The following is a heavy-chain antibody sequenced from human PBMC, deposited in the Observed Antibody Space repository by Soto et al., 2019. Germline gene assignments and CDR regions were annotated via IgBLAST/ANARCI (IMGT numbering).Heavy chain of an antibody. CDR2: IKSKTDGGTT. D-gene: IGHD7-27*01. CDR1: GFTFSNAW. Sequence: GGSLRLSCAASGFTFSNAWMNWVRQAPGKGLEWVGRIKSKTDGGTTDYAAPVKGRFTISRDDSKNTLYLQMNSLRTEDTAVYYCTTDCAHPTGPGDYYGMDVWGQGTTVTVSS. V-gene: IGHV3-15*07. J-gene: IGHJ6*02. CDR3: TTDCAHPTGPGDYYGMDV.